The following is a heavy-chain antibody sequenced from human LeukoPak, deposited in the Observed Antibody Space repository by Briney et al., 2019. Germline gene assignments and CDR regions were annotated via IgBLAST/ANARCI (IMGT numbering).Heavy chain of an antibody. D-gene: IGHD3-22*01. CDR1: GYTFTGYY. Sequence: ASVKVSCKASGYTFTGYYMHWVRLAPGQGLEWMGWINPNSGGTNYAQKFQGRVTMTRDTSISTAYMELSRLRSDDTAVYYCARAYYYDSSPEDYWGQGTLVTVSS. CDR3: ARAYYYDSSPEDY. J-gene: IGHJ4*02. CDR2: INPNSGGT. V-gene: IGHV1-2*02.